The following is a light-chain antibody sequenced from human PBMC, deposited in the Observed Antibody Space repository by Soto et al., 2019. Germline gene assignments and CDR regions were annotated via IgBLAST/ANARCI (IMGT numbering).Light chain of an antibody. J-gene: IGKJ1*01. V-gene: IGKV1-13*02. CDR2: DAS. Sequence: AIQMTQSPSSLSASVGDRVTITCRASQGIRNDLSWYQQKPGKAPKLLIYDASSLESGVPSRFSGSGSGTEFTLTISSLQPDDFATYYCQQYNSYSPWTFGQGTKVEIK. CDR3: QQYNSYSPWT. CDR1: QGIRND.